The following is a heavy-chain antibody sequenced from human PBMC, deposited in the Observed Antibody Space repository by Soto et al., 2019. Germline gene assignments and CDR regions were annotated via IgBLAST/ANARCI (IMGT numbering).Heavy chain of an antibody. Sequence: ASVKVSCKASGGTFTGHYLHWVRQAPGQGPEWMGWIFPKSGGTKSAQKFQGRVTMTRDTSISTAYMELKRLRSDDTAVYFCAREGMYHYETKDYYPSTYGLDVWGQGTTVTVSS. V-gene: IGHV1-2*02. D-gene: IGHD3-16*01. CDR2: IFPKSGGT. J-gene: IGHJ6*02. CDR3: AREGMYHYETKDYYPSTYGLDV. CDR1: GGTFTGHY.